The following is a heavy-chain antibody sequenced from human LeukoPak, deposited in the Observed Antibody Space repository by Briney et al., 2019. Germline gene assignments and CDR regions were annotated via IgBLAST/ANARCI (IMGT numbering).Heavy chain of an antibody. J-gene: IGHJ4*02. CDR1: GFTFSSYG. Sequence: GGSLRLSCAASGFTFSSYGMHWVRQAPGKGLEWVAVIWYDGSNKYYADSVKGRFTISRDNAKNSLYLQMDSLRAEDTALYYCAGGGHSSSWKDPYFDYWGQGTLVTVSS. D-gene: IGHD6-13*01. V-gene: IGHV3-33*03. CDR2: IWYDGSNK. CDR3: AGGGHSSSWKDPYFDY.